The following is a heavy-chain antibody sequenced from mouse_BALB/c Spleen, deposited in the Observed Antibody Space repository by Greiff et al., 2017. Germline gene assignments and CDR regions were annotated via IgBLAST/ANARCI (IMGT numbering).Heavy chain of an antibody. J-gene: IGHJ3*01. CDR2: ISSGGST. Sequence: VQLKQSGGGLVKPGGSLKLSCAASGFTFSSYAMSWVRQTPEKRLEWVASISSGGSTYYPDSVKGRFTISRDNARNILYLQMSSLRSEDTAMYYCARAGGSGASWFAYWGQGTLVTVSA. CDR3: ARAGGSGASWFAY. V-gene: IGHV5-6-5*01. CDR1: GFTFSSYA.